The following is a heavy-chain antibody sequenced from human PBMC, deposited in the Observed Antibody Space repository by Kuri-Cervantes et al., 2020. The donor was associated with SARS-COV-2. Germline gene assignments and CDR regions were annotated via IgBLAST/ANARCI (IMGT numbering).Heavy chain of an antibody. D-gene: IGHD3-22*01. V-gene: IGHV1-45*02. Sequence: SVKVSCKASGYTFTYRYLHWVRQAPGQALEWMGWITPFNGNTNYAQKFQDRVTITRDRSMSTAYMELSSLRSDDTAVYYCALHGGYYSLFFDYWGQGTLVTVSS. CDR2: ITPFNGNT. CDR3: ALHGGYYSLFFDY. CDR1: GYTFTYRY. J-gene: IGHJ4*02.